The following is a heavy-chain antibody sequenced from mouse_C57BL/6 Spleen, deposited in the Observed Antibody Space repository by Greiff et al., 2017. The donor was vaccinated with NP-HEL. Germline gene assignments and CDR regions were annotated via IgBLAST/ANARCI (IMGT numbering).Heavy chain of an antibody. CDR1: GFTFSSYG. CDR3: AREDGWYFDV. V-gene: IGHV5-6*01. Sequence: EVKLVESGGDLVKPGGSLKLSCAASGFTFSSYGMSWVRQTPDKRLEWVATISSGGSYTYYPDSVKGRFTISRDNAKNTLYLQMSSLESEDTAMYYCAREDGWYFDVWGTGTTVTVSS. J-gene: IGHJ1*03. CDR2: ISSGGSYT.